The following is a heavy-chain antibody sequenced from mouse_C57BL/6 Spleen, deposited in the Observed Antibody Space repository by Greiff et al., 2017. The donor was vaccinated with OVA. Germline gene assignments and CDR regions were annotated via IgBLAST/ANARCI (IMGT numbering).Heavy chain of an antibody. CDR2: IDPSASYT. Sequence: VQLQQPGAELVRPGTSVKLSCKASGYTFTSYWMHWVKQRPGQGLEWIGVIDPSASYTNYNQKFKGKATLTVDTSSSTAYMQLSSLTSEDAAVYYCARSLTGSFDYWGQGTTLTVSS. CDR1: GYTFTSYW. V-gene: IGHV1-59*01. D-gene: IGHD4-1*01. CDR3: ARSLTGSFDY. J-gene: IGHJ2*01.